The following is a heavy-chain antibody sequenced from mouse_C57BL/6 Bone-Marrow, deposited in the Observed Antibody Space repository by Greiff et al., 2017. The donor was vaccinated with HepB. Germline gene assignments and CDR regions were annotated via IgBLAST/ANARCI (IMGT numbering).Heavy chain of an antibody. CDR3: ARDAYYGSSSLLAMDY. CDR2: SRNKANDYTT. V-gene: IGHV7-1*01. D-gene: IGHD1-1*01. CDR1: GFTFSDFY. Sequence: EVMLVESGGGLVQSGRSLRLSCATSGFTFSDFYMEWVRQAPGKGLEWIAASRNKANDYTTEYSASVKGRFIVSRDTSQSILYLQMNALRAEDTAIYYCARDAYYGSSSLLAMDYWGQGTSVTVSS. J-gene: IGHJ4*01.